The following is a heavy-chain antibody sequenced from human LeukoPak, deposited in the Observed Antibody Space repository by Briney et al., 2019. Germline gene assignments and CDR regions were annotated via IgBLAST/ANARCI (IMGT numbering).Heavy chain of an antibody. J-gene: IGHJ4*02. CDR2: INHSGST. D-gene: IGHD1-26*01. V-gene: IGHV4-34*01. CDR1: GGPFSGYY. Sequence: SETLSLTCAVYGGPFSGYYWSWIRQPPGKGLEWIGEINHSGSTNYNPSLKSRVTISVDTSKNQFSLKLSSVTAADTAVYYCARGYFPIVGVDYWGQGTLVTVSS. CDR3: ARGYFPIVGVDY.